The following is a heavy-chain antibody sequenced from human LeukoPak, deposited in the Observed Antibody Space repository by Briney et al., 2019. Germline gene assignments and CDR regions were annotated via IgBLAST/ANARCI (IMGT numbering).Heavy chain of an antibody. V-gene: IGHV3-53*01. CDR2: LYSGGTT. D-gene: IGHD1-26*01. CDR1: GFSVSSNY. CDR3: ARQVGAITLFEH. J-gene: IGHJ4*02. Sequence: GGFLRLSCAAPGFSVSSNYVSWVRQAPGKGLEWVSALYSGGTTYYADSVKGRFTISRDNSKNTLYLQMNSLRVEDTAVYYCARQVGAITLFEHWGQGTLVTVSS.